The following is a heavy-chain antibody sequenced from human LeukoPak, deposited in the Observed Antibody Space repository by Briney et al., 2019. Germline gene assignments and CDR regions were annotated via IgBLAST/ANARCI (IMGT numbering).Heavy chain of an antibody. V-gene: IGHV1-18*01. CDR1: GYTFTSYG. CDR3: AREGYCSGGSCYSPVEFDP. Sequence: ASVKVSCKASGYTFTSYGISWVRQAPGQRLEWMGWISAYNGNTNYAQKLQGRVTMTTDTSTSTAYMELRSLRSDDTAVYYCAREGYCSGGSCYSPVEFDPWGQGTLVTVSS. D-gene: IGHD2-15*01. J-gene: IGHJ5*02. CDR2: ISAYNGNT.